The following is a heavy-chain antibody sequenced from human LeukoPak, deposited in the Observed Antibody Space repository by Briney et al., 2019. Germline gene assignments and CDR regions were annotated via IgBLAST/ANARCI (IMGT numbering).Heavy chain of an antibody. J-gene: IGHJ6*02. V-gene: IGHV1-2*02. D-gene: IGHD3-3*01. CDR3: ARRSERGFGVDAYDGMDV. CDR2: INPNSGVT. Sequence: ASVKVSCTASGYTFIYYYIHWVRQAPGQGLEWMGWINPNSGVTNYAQKFQGRVTMTRDMSITTSYLELSGLRSDDTAAYYCARRSERGFGVDAYDGMDVWGQGTTVSVFS. CDR1: GYTFIYYY.